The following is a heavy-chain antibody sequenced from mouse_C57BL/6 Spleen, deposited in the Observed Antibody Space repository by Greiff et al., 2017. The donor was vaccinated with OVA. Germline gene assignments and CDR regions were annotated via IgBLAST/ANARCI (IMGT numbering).Heavy chain of an antibody. CDR2: IYPGDGDT. CDR3: ARWGTTASYGDY. D-gene: IGHD1-2*01. Sequence: QVQLKQSGAELVKPGASVKISCKASGYAFSSYWMNWVKQRPGTGLEWIGQIYPGDGDTNSNGKFKGKATLTADNSSSTAYMQLSSLTSEDSAVYFCARWGTTASYGDYWGQGTTLTVSS. V-gene: IGHV1-80*01. CDR1: GYAFSSYW. J-gene: IGHJ2*01.